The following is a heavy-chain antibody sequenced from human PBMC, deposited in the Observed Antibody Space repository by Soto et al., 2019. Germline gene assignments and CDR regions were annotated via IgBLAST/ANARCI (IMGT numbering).Heavy chain of an antibody. CDR2: ISGSGGST. J-gene: IGHJ1*01. V-gene: IGHV3-23*01. CDR1: GFTFSSYA. CDR3: AKPSSIAARKAYFQH. D-gene: IGHD6-6*01. Sequence: GGSLRLSCAASGFTFSSYAMSWVRQAPGKGLEWVSAISGSGGSTYYADSVKGRFTISRDNSKNTLYLKMNSLRAEDTAVYYCAKPSSIAARKAYFQHWGQGTLVTVSS.